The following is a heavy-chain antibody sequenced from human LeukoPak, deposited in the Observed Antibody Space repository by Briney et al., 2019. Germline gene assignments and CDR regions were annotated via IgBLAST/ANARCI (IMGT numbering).Heavy chain of an antibody. CDR3: ARGREGYSYGWGYYYYYMDV. CDR2: IYYSGST. J-gene: IGHJ6*03. CDR1: GGSISSYY. Sequence: SETLSLTCTVSGGSISSYYWSWIRQPPGKGLEWIGYIYYSGSTNYNPSLKSRVTISVDTSKNQFSLKLSSVTAADTAVYYRARGREGYSYGWGYYYYYMDVWGKGTTVTVSS. V-gene: IGHV4-59*01. D-gene: IGHD5-18*01.